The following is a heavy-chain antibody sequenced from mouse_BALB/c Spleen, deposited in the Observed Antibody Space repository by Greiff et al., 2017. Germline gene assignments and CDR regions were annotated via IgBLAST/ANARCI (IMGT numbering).Heavy chain of an antibody. D-gene: IGHD2-10*01. V-gene: IGHV2-9-2*01. Sequence: VKVVESGPGLVAPSQSLSITCTVSGFSLTSYDISWIRQPPGKGLEWLGVIWTGGGTNYNSAFMSRLSISKDNSKSQVFLKMNSLQTDDTAIYYCVRQSRLAYYGNGDWYFDVWGAGTTVTVSS. J-gene: IGHJ1*01. CDR2: IWTGGGT. CDR3: VRQSRLAYYGNGDWYFDV. CDR1: GFSLTSYD.